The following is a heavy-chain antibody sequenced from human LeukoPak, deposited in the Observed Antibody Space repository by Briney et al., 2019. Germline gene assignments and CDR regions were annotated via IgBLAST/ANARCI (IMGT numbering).Heavy chain of an antibody. D-gene: IGHD6-6*01. V-gene: IGHV4-30-4*08. J-gene: IGHJ6*03. CDR2: IYYSGST. CDR1: GGSTSSGDYY. CDR3: ARDRVSYYYYYMDV. Sequence: SETLSLTCTVSGGSTSSGDYYWSWIRQPPGKGLEWIGYIYYSGSTYYNPSLKSRVTISVDTSKNQFSLKLSSVTAADTAVYYCARDRVSYYYYYMDVWGKGTTVTVSS.